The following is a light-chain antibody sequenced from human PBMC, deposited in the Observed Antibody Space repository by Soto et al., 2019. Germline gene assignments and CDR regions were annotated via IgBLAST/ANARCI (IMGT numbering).Light chain of an antibody. CDR3: QQYGSSPQT. CDR2: GAS. J-gene: IGKJ1*01. V-gene: IGKV3-20*01. Sequence: EIVLTQSPGTLSLSPGERATLSCRASQSVSINSLAWYQQKPGQAPRLLIYGASSRAKGIPDRFSGSGSGTDFTLTISRLEPEDFAVYYCQQYGSSPQTFGQGTKVEIK. CDR1: QSVSINS.